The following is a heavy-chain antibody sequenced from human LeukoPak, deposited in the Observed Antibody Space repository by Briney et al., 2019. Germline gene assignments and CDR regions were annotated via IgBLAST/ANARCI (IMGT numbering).Heavy chain of an antibody. CDR3: AKDSRRTSGWYYFDY. D-gene: IGHD6-19*01. V-gene: IGHV3-23*01. Sequence: TGGSLRLSCAASGFTFSSCDMGWVRQAPGKGLEWVSAISDSGTRTYFADSVKGRFTISRDNFKNTLHLHMNSLRAEDTAVYYCAKDSRRTSGWYYFDYWGQGTLVTVSS. J-gene: IGHJ4*02. CDR2: ISDSGTRT. CDR1: GFTFSSCD.